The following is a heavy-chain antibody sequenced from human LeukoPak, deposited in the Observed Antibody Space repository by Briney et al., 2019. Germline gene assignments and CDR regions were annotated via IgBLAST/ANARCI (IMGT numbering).Heavy chain of an antibody. V-gene: IGHV1-18*01. CDR1: GHTFTSYG. J-gene: IGHJ4*02. CDR2: ICAYNGNT. D-gene: IGHD3-22*01. CDR3: ARAATYYYDSSVYVYFDY. Sequence: ASVKVSCKASGHTFTSYGISWVRQAPGQGLEWMGWICAYNGNTNYAQKLQGRVTMTTDTSTSTAYMELRSLRSDDTAVYYCARAATYYYDSSVYVYFDYWGQGTLVTVSS.